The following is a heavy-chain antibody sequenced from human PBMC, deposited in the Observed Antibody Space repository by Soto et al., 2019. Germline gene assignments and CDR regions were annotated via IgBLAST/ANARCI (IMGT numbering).Heavy chain of an antibody. Sequence: EVQLLESGGGLVQPGESLRLSCAVSGFIFGNYMMTWVRQAPGKGLEWVSTISESGDSTYYADSVKGRFTISRDSSKNTLYLQVDSRGAEDTAVYYCAPHVYCSGGSCHYDAFDIRGQGTMVTVSS. J-gene: IGHJ3*02. CDR3: APHVYCSGGSCHYDAFDI. D-gene: IGHD2-15*01. CDR2: ISESGDST. V-gene: IGHV3-23*01. CDR1: GFIFGNYM.